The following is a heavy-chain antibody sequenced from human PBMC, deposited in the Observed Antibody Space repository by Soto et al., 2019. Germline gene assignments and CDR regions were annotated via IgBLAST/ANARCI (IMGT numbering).Heavy chain of an antibody. J-gene: IGHJ3*02. CDR3: AKGVTGYYYSRCHDAFPI. V-gene: IGHV3-30*18. D-gene: IGHD3-22*01. CDR2: ISYDGSNK. CDR1: GFTFSSYG. Sequence: QVQLVESGGGVVQPGRSLRLSCAASGFTFSSYGMHWFRQAPGKGLEWVAVISYDGSNKYYADSVNGRFTISGDNSQNTLYLQMNSLRSDDTAVYYCAKGVTGYYYSRCHDAFPIWGQGTMVTVSS.